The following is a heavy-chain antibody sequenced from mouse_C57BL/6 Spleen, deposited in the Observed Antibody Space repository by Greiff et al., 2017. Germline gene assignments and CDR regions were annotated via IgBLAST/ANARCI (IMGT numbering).Heavy chain of an antibody. J-gene: IGHJ4*01. V-gene: IGHV2-5*01. D-gene: IGHD1-1*01. CDR1: GFSLTSYG. CDR2: IWRGGST. Sequence: VKLQESGPGLVQPSQSLSITCTVSGFSLTSYGVHWVRQSPGKGLEWLGVIWRGGSTDYNAAFMSRLSITKDNSKSQVFFKMNSLQADDTAIYYCAKGGGSSPYAMDYWGQGTSVTVSS. CDR3: AKGGGSSPYAMDY.